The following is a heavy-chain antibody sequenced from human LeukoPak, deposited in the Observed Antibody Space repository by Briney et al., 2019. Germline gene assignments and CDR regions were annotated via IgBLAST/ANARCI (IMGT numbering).Heavy chain of an antibody. CDR1: GYTFTSYY. J-gene: IGHJ6*02. CDR3: ARFIVVVPAAMDGYHYGMDV. CDR2: ISAYNGNT. V-gene: IGHV1-18*04. D-gene: IGHD2-2*01. Sequence: GASVKVSCKASGYTFTSYYMHWVRQAPGQGLEWMGWISAYNGNTNYAQKLQGRVTMTSDTSTSTAYMELRSLRSDDTAVYYCARFIVVVPAAMDGYHYGMDVWGQGTTVTVSS.